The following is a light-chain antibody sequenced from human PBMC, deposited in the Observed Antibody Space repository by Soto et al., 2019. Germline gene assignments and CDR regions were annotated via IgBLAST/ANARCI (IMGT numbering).Light chain of an antibody. CDR2: DVT. J-gene: IGLJ1*01. CDR3: NSYTSSRTYV. CDR1: SSDVGGFNY. Sequence: QSALTQPASVSGSPGQSITISCTGTSSDVGGFNYVSWYQQHPVKAPKLMIYDVTNRPSGVSYRFSGSKSGNTASLTISGLQAEDEADYYCNSYTSSRTYVFGTGTKVTVL. V-gene: IGLV2-14*03.